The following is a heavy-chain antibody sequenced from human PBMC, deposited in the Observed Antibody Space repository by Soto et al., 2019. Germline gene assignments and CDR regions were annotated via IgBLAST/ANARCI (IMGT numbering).Heavy chain of an antibody. CDR3: ARGVLLWFGELVSAGMDV. CDR2: IYYSGST. V-gene: IGHV4-31*03. J-gene: IGHJ6*02. CDR1: GGSISSGGYY. D-gene: IGHD3-10*01. Sequence: SETLSLTCTVSGGSISSGGYYWSWIRQHPGKGLEWIGYIYYSGSTYYNPSLKSRVTISVDTSKNQFSLKLSSVTAADTAVYYCARGVLLWFGELVSAGMDVWGQGTTVTVSS.